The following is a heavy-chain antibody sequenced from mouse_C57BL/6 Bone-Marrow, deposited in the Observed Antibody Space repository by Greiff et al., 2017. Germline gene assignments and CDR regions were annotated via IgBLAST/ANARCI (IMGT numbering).Heavy chain of an antibody. Sequence: EVQLVESGGGLVQPGGSMQLSCAASGFTFSDAWMDWVRQSPEKGLEWVAEIRNKANNHATYYAESVKGRFTISRDDSKSSVYLQMNSLRAEDTGIYYCTRGGDYDVSFAYWGQGTLVTFSA. V-gene: IGHV6-6*01. J-gene: IGHJ3*01. CDR3: TRGGDYDVSFAY. D-gene: IGHD2-4*01. CDR2: IRNKANNHAT. CDR1: GFTFSDAW.